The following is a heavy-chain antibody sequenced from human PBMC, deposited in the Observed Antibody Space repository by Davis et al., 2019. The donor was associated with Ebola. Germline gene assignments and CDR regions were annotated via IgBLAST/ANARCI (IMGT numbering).Heavy chain of an antibody. D-gene: IGHD2-15*01. CDR2: ISWNSGSI. J-gene: IGHJ6*04. Sequence: SLKISCAASRFTFDDYAMHWVRQAPGKGLEWVSGISWNSGSIGYADSVKGRFTISRDNAKNSLYLQMNSLRTEDTALYYCAKEHCSGGTCYGMDVWGKGTTVTVSS. CDR1: RFTFDDYA. V-gene: IGHV3-9*01. CDR3: AKEHCSGGTCYGMDV.